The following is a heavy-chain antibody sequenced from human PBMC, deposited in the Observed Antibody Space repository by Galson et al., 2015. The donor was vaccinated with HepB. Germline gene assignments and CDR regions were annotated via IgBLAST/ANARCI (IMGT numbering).Heavy chain of an antibody. J-gene: IGHJ4*02. D-gene: IGHD3-10*01. CDR3: ARGGSFGSY. CDR1: GFTFTSHW. Sequence: SLRLSCAASGFTFTSHWMHWVRQAPGKGLEWVANIKKDGSEIYYVDSVKGRFTVSRDNAKNSLYLQMNSLRAEDTAVYYCARGGSFGSYWGQGALVTVSS. CDR2: IKKDGSEI. V-gene: IGHV3-7*03.